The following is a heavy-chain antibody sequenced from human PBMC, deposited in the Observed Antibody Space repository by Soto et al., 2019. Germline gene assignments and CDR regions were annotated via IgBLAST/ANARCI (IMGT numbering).Heavy chain of an antibody. V-gene: IGHV1-69*12. D-gene: IGHD5-18*01. Sequence: QVQLVQSGAEVKKPGSSVKVSCKASGGTFSSYAISWVRQAPGQGLEWMGGIIPIFGTANYAQKFQGRVTITAEESTRIDDMELSSLGSEDTAVYYCARVGTAMVKCYWGQGTLVTVSS. CDR3: ARVGTAMVKCY. J-gene: IGHJ4*02. CDR2: IIPIFGTA. CDR1: GGTFSSYA.